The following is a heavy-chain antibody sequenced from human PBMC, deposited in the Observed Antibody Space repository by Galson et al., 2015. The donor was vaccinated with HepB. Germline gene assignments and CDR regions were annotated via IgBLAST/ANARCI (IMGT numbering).Heavy chain of an antibody. CDR3: TKGKPPIIMGSTTGDFDS. V-gene: IGHV3-30*18. CDR1: GFIFSNFG. D-gene: IGHD1-26*01. Sequence: SLRLSCAASGFIFSNFGMHWVRQAPGKGLEWVASITYDGSGKYYADSVKGRFTVSRDNSKNTLYLEMNSLRAEDTALYYCTKGKPPIIMGSTTGDFDSWGQGTLVTVSS. J-gene: IGHJ4*02. CDR2: ITYDGSGK.